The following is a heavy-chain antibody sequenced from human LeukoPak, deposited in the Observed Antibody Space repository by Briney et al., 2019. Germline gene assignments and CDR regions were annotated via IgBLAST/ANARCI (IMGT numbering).Heavy chain of an antibody. Sequence: GGSLRLSCTASGFTFGDYAVSWVRRAPGRGLGWVGFIRRRALGETADYAASVKGRFTISRDDSKSIAYLQMNSLKTEDTAVYYCTREGAAAAYGMDVWGQGTTVTVSS. CDR3: TREGAAAAYGMDV. CDR1: GFTFGDYA. V-gene: IGHV3-49*04. CDR2: IRRRALGETA. D-gene: IGHD6-13*01. J-gene: IGHJ6*02.